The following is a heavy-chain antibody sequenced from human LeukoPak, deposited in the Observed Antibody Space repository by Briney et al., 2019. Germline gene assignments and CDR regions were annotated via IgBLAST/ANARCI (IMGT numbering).Heavy chain of an antibody. CDR3: AGGNFYDSRGHPYHFHY. CDR1: GGSISSYY. Sequence: SETLSLTCTVSGGSISSYYWSWIRQPPGKGLEWIGYIYYTESTNYNPSLKSRVTISVDTSKNQFSLNLTSVTAADTAVYYCAGGNFYDSRGHPYHFHYWGQGTLVTVPS. D-gene: IGHD3-22*01. CDR2: IYYTEST. V-gene: IGHV4-59*01. J-gene: IGHJ4*02.